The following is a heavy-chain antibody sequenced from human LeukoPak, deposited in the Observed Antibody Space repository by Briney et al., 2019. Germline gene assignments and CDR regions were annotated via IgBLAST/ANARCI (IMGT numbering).Heavy chain of an antibody. Sequence: SDTLSLTCAVSGGSISSGGYSWSWIRQPPGKGLEWIGYIYHSGSTYYNPSLKSRVTISVDRSKNQFSLKLSSVTAADTAVYYCARYCSSTSCYRADAFDIWGQGTMVTVSS. CDR1: GGSISSGGYS. D-gene: IGHD2-2*02. CDR2: IYHSGST. CDR3: ARYCSSTSCYRADAFDI. J-gene: IGHJ3*02. V-gene: IGHV4-30-2*01.